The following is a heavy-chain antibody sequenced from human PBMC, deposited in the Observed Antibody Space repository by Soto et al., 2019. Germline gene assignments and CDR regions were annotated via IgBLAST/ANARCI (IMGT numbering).Heavy chain of an antibody. CDR1: GGSISSWY. V-gene: IGHV4-59*13. CDR2: IFYTGSI. CDR3: ARDGPRPGXASP. J-gene: IGHJ5*02. Sequence: PSETLSLTCTVSGGSISSWYWSWIRQPPGKGLEWIGYIFYTGSINYNPSLKSRVTFSIDTSKNQLSLKLTSVTAADTAVYYCARDGPRPGXASPWGHGTLVTVSS.